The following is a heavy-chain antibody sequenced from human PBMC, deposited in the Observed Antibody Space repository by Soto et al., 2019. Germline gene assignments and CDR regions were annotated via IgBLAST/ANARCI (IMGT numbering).Heavy chain of an antibody. CDR3: ARGGNDFWSGLYYYYYYGMDV. Sequence: PSETLSLTCTVSGGSISSYYWSWIRQPPGKGLEWIGYIYYSGSTNYNPSPKSRVTISVDTSKNQFSLKLSSVTAAATAVYYCARGGNDFWSGLYYYYYYGMDVWGQGTTVTVSS. V-gene: IGHV4-59*01. J-gene: IGHJ6*02. CDR2: IYYSGST. CDR1: GGSISSYY. D-gene: IGHD3-3*01.